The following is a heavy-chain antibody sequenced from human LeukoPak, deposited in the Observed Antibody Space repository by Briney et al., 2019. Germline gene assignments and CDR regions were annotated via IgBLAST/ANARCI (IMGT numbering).Heavy chain of an antibody. CDR3: ARKLALGGYCSSTSCYQDDY. J-gene: IGHJ4*02. CDR2: IYYSGSA. D-gene: IGHD2-2*01. Sequence: SETLSLTCTVSGGSISSYYWSWIRQPPGKGLEWIGYIYYSGSATYNPSLKSRVTISVDTSKNQFSLKLSSVTAADTAVYYCARKLALGGYCSSTSCYQDDYWGQGTLVTVSS. CDR1: GGSISSYY. V-gene: IGHV4-59*08.